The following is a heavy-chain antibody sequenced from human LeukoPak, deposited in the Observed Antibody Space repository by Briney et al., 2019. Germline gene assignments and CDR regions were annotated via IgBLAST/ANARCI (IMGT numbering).Heavy chain of an antibody. V-gene: IGHV4-59*08. Sequence: SETLSLTCTVSGGSIRNYYGSWVRQPRGKGLEWLGYIYDRLRTSYNPSLKSRVTISVDKSKHQFSLELSSVTAADTAVYYCARSGILRLYYFDYWRQGTLVTVSS. D-gene: IGHD3-9*01. CDR3: ARSGILRLYYFDY. CDR2: IYDRLRT. J-gene: IGHJ4*02. CDR1: GGSIRNYY.